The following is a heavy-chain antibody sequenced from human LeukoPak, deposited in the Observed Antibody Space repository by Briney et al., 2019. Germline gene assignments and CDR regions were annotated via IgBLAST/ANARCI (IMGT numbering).Heavy chain of an antibody. D-gene: IGHD1-14*01. CDR3: ARDIDLTAGIMDV. CDR1: GFTFSGYH. Sequence: GGSLRLSCAASGFTFSGYHMSWIRQAPGKGLEWVSLIVTRSTYTNYADSVKGRFTISRDNAKNSLYLQMNSLRAEDTAVYYCARDIDLTAGIMDVWDPGTTVTVSS. J-gene: IGHJ6*02. CDR2: IVTRSTYT. V-gene: IGHV3-11*05.